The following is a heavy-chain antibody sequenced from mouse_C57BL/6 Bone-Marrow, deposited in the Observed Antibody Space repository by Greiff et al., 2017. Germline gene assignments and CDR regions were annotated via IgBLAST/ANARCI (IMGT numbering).Heavy chain of an antibody. J-gene: IGHJ3*01. Sequence: EVQLQQSGPELVKPGASVKIPCKASGYTFTDYNMDWVKQSHGKSLEWIGDINPNSGGTIYNQKFKGKATLTVDKSSSTAYMELRSLTSEDTAVYYCARGNDLGFAYWGQGTLVTVSA. CDR2: INPNSGGT. CDR1: GYTFTDYN. CDR3: ARGNDLGFAY. V-gene: IGHV1-18*01.